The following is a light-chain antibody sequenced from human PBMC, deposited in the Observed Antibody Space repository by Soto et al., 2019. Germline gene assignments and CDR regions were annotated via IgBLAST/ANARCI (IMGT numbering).Light chain of an antibody. Sequence: DIQMAQSPSSVSASVGDRVTITCRASQDIGSWLAWYQQKPGKAPELLIYAASNLQGGVPSRFSGSGSGTDFTHTISSLQPEDFATYYCQQANNFPWTFGQGTKVDIK. J-gene: IGKJ1*01. V-gene: IGKV1-12*01. CDR1: QDIGSW. CDR3: QQANNFPWT. CDR2: AAS.